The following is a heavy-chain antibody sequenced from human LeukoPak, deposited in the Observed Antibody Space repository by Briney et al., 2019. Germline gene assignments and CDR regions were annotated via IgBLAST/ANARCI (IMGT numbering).Heavy chain of an antibody. CDR1: GFTVSSNY. D-gene: IGHD3-22*01. CDR2: ISGSGGST. V-gene: IGHV3-23*01. Sequence: PGGSLRLSCAASGFTVSSNYMSWVRQAPGKGLEWVSAISGSGGSTYYADSVKGRFTISRDNSKNTLYLQMNSLRAEDTAVYYCAKAVGYYDSSGYRYWGQGTLVTVSS. J-gene: IGHJ4*02. CDR3: AKAVGYYDSSGYRY.